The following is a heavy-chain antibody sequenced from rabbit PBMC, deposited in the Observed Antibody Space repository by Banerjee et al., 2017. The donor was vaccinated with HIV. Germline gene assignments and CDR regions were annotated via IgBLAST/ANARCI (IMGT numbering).Heavy chain of an antibody. V-gene: IGHV1S45*01. D-gene: IGHD1-1*01. CDR3: ARTYGVASSGYYNL. Sequence: EESGGDLVKPEGSLTLTCTASGFLFSSYWICWVRQAPGKGLEWIGCIYTGSGNTVYASWAKGRFTFTKTSSTTVTLQMTSLTAADTATYFCARTYGVASSGYYNLWGQGTLVTVS. CDR2: IYTGSGNT. CDR1: GFLFSSYW. J-gene: IGHJ4*01.